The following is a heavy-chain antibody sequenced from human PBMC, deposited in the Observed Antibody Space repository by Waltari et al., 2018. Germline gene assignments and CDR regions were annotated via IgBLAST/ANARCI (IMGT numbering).Heavy chain of an antibody. V-gene: IGHV4-34*01. CDR3: SRGRYYYGSGSYRTAPSFPFDP. D-gene: IGHD3-10*01. Sequence: QVQIQQWAAGLLKPSETLSLTCVGYGGSFSGYYWSWIRQPPGNGREWIGEINDSGSTKYNPSLKRRVTVSGDTSKNQFSLKLSSVTAADTAVYYCSRGRYYYGSGSYRTAPSFPFDPWGQGTLVTVSS. CDR1: GGSFSGYY. J-gene: IGHJ5*02. CDR2: INDSGST.